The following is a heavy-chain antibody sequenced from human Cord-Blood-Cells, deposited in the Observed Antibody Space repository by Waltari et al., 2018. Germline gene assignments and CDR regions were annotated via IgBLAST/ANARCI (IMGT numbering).Heavy chain of an antibody. Sequence: QVQLQPWGAGLLKPSETLSLTCAVYGGSSRGYYWRWIRHPPGKGLEWIGEINHSGSTNYNPSLKSRVTISVDTSKNQFSLKLSSVTAADTAVYYCARGSRIIAARVDFQHWGQGTLVTVSS. D-gene: IGHD6-6*01. CDR2: INHSGST. CDR1: GGSSRGYY. CDR3: ARGSRIIAARVDFQH. V-gene: IGHV4-34*01. J-gene: IGHJ1*01.